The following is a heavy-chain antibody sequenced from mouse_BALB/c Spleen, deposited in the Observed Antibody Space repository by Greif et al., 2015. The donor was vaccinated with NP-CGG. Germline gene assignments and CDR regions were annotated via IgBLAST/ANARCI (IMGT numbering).Heavy chain of an antibody. CDR3: ARFSYGNYVYAMDY. CDR1: GFSLTSYG. D-gene: IGHD2-1*01. Sequence: VQLQESGPGLVAPSQSLSITCTVSGFSLTSYGVHWVRQPPGKGLEWLGVIWAGGSTNYNSALMSRLSISKDNSKSXVFLKMNSLQTDDTAMYYCARFSYGNYVYAMDYWGQGTSVTVSS. J-gene: IGHJ4*01. CDR2: IWAGGST. V-gene: IGHV2-9*02.